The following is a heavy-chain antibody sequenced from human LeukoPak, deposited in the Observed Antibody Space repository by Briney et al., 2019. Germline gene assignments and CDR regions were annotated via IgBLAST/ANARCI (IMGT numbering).Heavy chain of an antibody. D-gene: IGHD2-2*01. CDR2: IYYSGST. J-gene: IGHJ4*02. Sequence: SETLSLTCTVSGGSISSYYWSWIRQPPGKGLEWLGYIYYSGSTNYNPSLKSRVTISVDTSKNQFSLKLSSVTAADTAVYYCAGVLGDCSSTSCYDYWGQGTLVTVSS. V-gene: IGHV4-59*08. CDR1: GGSISSYY. CDR3: AGVLGDCSSTSCYDY.